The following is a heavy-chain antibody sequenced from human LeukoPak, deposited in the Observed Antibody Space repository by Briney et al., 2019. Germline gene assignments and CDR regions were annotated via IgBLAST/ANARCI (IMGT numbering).Heavy chain of an antibody. CDR3: AGPTTDGSSWTFDI. Sequence: SETLSLTCAVSGGSISSSSYYWGWIRQPPGKGLEWIGSIYYSGGTYYNPSLKSRVTISVDTSKNQFSLKLSSVTAADTAVYYCAGPTTDGSSWTFDIWGQGTMVTVSS. J-gene: IGHJ3*02. CDR1: GGSISSSSYY. V-gene: IGHV4-39*01. D-gene: IGHD6-13*01. CDR2: IYYSGGT.